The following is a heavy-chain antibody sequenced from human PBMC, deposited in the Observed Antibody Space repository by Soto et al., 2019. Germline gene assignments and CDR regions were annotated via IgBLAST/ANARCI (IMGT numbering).Heavy chain of an antibody. D-gene: IGHD2-2*01. V-gene: IGHV4-39*01. CDR3: ARLVFYCSRPSCTGYYYYGLDV. J-gene: IGHJ6*02. CDR1: GGSISSSSYY. Sequence: PSETLSLTCTVSGGSISSSSYYWGWVRQPPGKGLEWIGSIYYAGSTYHNPSLKSRVTISVDTSKNQFSLKLSSVTAADTAMYYCARLVFYCSRPSCTGYYYYGLDVWGRGTTVTVSS. CDR2: IYYAGST.